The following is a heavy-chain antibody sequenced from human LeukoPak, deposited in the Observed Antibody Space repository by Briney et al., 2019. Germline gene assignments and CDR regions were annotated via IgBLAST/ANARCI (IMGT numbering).Heavy chain of an antibody. V-gene: IGHV3-23*01. J-gene: IGHJ6*02. CDR1: GFTFSSYG. Sequence: GGSLRLSCAASGFTFSSYGMSWVRQAPGKGLEWVSHISGSGGSTYYTDSVKGRFTISRDNSKNTLYLQMNSLRAEDTAVYYCAKDRGFGELLFIYGMDVWGQGTTVTVSS. D-gene: IGHD3-10*01. CDR2: ISGSGGST. CDR3: AKDRGFGELLFIYGMDV.